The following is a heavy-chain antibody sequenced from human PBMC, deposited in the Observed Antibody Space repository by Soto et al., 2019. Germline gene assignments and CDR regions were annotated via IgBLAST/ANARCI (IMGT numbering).Heavy chain of an antibody. V-gene: IGHV3-11*01. CDR3: ARESKKLCSGGNSSYNGLAV. CDR2: ISSSGSTI. CDR1: GFTFSDYY. J-gene: IGHJ6*02. D-gene: IGHD3-10*02. Sequence: QVQLVESGGGLVKPGGSLRLSCAASGFTFSDYYMSWIRQAPGKGLEWVSYISSSGSTIYYADSVKGRFTISRDNAKNQLFRQRKGRRPGEPAGNYGARESKKLCSGGNSSYNGLAVWGQGPPVPVPS.